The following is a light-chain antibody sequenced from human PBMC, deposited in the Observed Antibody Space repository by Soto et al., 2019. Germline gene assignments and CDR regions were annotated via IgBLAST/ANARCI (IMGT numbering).Light chain of an antibody. V-gene: IGKV3-15*01. Sequence: EVVMTQSPVTLSVSPGERATPSWTASQSVNNNVAWYQQKPGHTPRLLIYSASIGATGTPARFSGSGSGTDFTLTINGLQPEDFATYYCQQAASFPITFGQGTRLEIK. CDR2: SAS. CDR3: QQAASFPIT. J-gene: IGKJ5*01. CDR1: QSVNNN.